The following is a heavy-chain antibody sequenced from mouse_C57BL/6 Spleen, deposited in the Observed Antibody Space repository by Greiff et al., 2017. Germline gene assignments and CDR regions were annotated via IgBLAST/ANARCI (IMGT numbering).Heavy chain of an antibody. CDR1: GYTFTSYW. CDR3: SRGYGSSDSMDY. CDR2: IDPSDSYT. D-gene: IGHD1-1*01. J-gene: IGHJ4*01. V-gene: IGHV1-69*01. Sequence: QVQLKQPGAELVMPGASVKLSCKASGYTFTSYWMHWVQQRPGKGLEWIGEIDPSDSYTNYNQKFKGKSTMTVDKSSSTAYMQLSSLTSEDSAVFDCSRGYGSSDSMDYWGQGTSVTVSS.